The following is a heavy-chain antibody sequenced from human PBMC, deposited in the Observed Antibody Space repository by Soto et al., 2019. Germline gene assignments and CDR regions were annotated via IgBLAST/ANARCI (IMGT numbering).Heavy chain of an antibody. Sequence: QVQLVQSGAEVTKPGSSVKVSCKASGGTFSSYAISWVRQAPGQGLEWMGGIIPIFGTANYAQKFQGRVTITADESTSTAYMGLSSLRSEDTAVYYCARDGGCSSTSCYPGRGYFEYWGQGTLVTGSS. D-gene: IGHD2-2*01. J-gene: IGHJ4*02. CDR1: GGTFSSYA. V-gene: IGHV1-69*01. CDR2: IIPIFGTA. CDR3: ARDGGCSSTSCYPGRGYFEY.